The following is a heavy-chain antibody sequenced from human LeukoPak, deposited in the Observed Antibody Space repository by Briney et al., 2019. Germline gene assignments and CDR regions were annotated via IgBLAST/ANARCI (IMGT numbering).Heavy chain of an antibody. J-gene: IGHJ5*02. CDR1: GFNCGYYG. Sequence: PGGSLRLSCAASGFNCGYYGMHWVRQAPGKGLEWVAIMSHDSSDEFYADSVKGRFTISRDNSRNTLYLQMNTLRPDDTALYYCARERHFDWLFGFGPWGQGTVVTVSS. CDR2: MSHDSSDE. D-gene: IGHD3-9*01. CDR3: ARERHFDWLFGFGP. V-gene: IGHV3-30*03.